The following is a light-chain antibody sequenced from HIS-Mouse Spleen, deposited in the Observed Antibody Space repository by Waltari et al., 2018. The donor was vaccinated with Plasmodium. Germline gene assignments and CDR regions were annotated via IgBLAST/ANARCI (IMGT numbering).Light chain of an antibody. CDR1: SSHVGRYNL. Sequence: QSALTQPASVSASPGQSITIPCTGPSSHVGRYNLVSWDQQHPGKAPKLMIYEGSKRPSGVSNRFSGSKSGNTASLTISGLQAEDEADYYCCSYAGSSTFVFGGGTKLTVL. J-gene: IGLJ3*02. V-gene: IGLV2-23*03. CDR2: EGS. CDR3: CSYAGSSTFV.